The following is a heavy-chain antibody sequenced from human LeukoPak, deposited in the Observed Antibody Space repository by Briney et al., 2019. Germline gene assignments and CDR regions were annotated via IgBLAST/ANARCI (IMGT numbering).Heavy chain of an antibody. D-gene: IGHD2-15*01. Sequence: SGPTLVKPTQTLTLTCTFSGFSLSTSGVGVGWIRQPPGKALEWLALIYWDDDKRYSPSLKSRLTITKDTSKNQVVLTMTNMDPVDTATYYCAHRLGYCSGGSCSLDYFDYWGQGTLVTVSS. J-gene: IGHJ4*02. V-gene: IGHV2-5*02. CDR3: AHRLGYCSGGSCSLDYFDY. CDR2: IYWDDDK. CDR1: GFSLSTSGVG.